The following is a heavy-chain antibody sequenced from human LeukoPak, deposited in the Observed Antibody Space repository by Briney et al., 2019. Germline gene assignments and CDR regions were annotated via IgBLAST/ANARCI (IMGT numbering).Heavy chain of an antibody. CDR2: ISARGDSP. CDR3: ARALTGYCSAGSCHEDY. D-gene: IGHD2-15*01. J-gene: IGHJ4*02. Sequence: GGSLRLSCAASGFTFSSYAMSWVSQPPGKGLEWVSAISARGDSPHYADSVKGRFTISRDNSKNTLYLQLNSLRAEDTAVYYCARALTGYCSAGSCHEDYWGQGTLVTVSS. V-gene: IGHV3-23*01. CDR1: GFTFSSYA.